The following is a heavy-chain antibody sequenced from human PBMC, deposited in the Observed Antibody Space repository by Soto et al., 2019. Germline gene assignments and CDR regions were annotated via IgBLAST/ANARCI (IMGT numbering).Heavy chain of an antibody. CDR1: GFTFSSYS. CDR3: ALGLETAWFDP. Sequence: EVQLVESGGGLVQPGGSLRLSCAAYGFTFSSYSMNWVRQAPGKGPEWVSYISGSGSDMFYADSVKGRFTISRDNAKNSLYLQMNSLRAEDTAVYYCALGLETAWFDPWGQGTLVTVSS. CDR2: ISGSGSDM. V-gene: IGHV3-48*01. D-gene: IGHD2-21*02. J-gene: IGHJ5*02.